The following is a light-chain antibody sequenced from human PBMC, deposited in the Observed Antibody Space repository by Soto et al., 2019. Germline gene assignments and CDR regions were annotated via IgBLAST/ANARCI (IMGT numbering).Light chain of an antibody. CDR3: SSYRSTSTYV. J-gene: IGLJ1*01. CDR2: EVT. V-gene: IGLV2-14*01. Sequence: QSALTQPASVSGSPGQSITISCTGTRSDIGGYNYVPWYQQHPGKAPKLIIYEVTNRPSGVSHRFSGSKSGDTASLTISGLQAEDEADYYCSSYRSTSTYVFGTGTKVTVL. CDR1: RSDIGGYNY.